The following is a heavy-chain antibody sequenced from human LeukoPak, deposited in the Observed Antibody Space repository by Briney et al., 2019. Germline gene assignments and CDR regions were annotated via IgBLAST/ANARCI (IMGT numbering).Heavy chain of an antibody. Sequence: PGGSLRLSCAASAFTFSSYNMNWVRQAPGKGLEWVSSISSSSYIYYADSVKGRFTISRDNAKNSLYLQMNSLRVEDTAVYFCARRASYYGSGNYYDYWGQGTLVTVSS. CDR2: ISSSSYI. J-gene: IGHJ4*02. D-gene: IGHD3-10*01. CDR3: ARRASYYGSGNYYDY. V-gene: IGHV3-21*01. CDR1: AFTFSSYN.